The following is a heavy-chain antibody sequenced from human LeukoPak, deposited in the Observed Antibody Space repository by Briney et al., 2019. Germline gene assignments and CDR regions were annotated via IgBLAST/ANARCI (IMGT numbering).Heavy chain of an antibody. Sequence: GGSLRLSCAASRNTLRRYNMDGVRQAPGRGLEWGSSISSSSSYIYYADSVKGRFTISRDNAKNSLYLQMNSLRAEDTAVYYCASGLWCGELFPLDYWGQGTLVTVSS. CDR2: ISSSSSYI. J-gene: IGHJ4*02. V-gene: IGHV3-21*01. CDR3: ASGLWCGELFPLDY. CDR1: RNTLRRYN. D-gene: IGHD3-10*01.